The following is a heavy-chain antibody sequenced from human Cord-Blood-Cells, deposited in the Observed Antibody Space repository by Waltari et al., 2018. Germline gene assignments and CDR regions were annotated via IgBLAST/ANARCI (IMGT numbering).Heavy chain of an antibody. D-gene: IGHD3-10*01. CDR1: GGSFSGYY. CDR2: INHSGST. CDR3: ARGRGGDDSHDAFDI. Sequence: QVQLQQWGAGLLKPSETLSLTCAVYGGSFSGYYWSWIRQPPGKGLEWIGEINHSGSTNCNPSLKSRVTISVDTSKNQCSLKLSSVTAADTAVYYCARGRGGDDSHDAFDIWGQGTMVTVSS. V-gene: IGHV4-34*01. J-gene: IGHJ3*02.